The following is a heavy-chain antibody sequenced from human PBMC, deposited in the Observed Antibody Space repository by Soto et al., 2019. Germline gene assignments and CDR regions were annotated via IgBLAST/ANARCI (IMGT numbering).Heavy chain of an antibody. V-gene: IGHV1-18*01. CDR2: ISPYNGNT. CDR1: GYMFTSYG. J-gene: IGHJ4*02. CDR3: AREVGHSSGWYVN. D-gene: IGHD6-19*01. Sequence: QVQLVQSGAEVKKPGASVKVSCKTSGYMFTSYGINWVRQAPGQGLEWMGWISPYNGNTNYDQKFQGRVTMTTEISTSTVYMELWSLRSDDTAVYYCAREVGHSSGWYVNWGQGTLVSVSS.